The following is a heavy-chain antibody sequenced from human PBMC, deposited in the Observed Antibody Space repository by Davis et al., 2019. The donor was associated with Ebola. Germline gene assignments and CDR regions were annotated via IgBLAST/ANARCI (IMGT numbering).Heavy chain of an antibody. CDR3: AKPSGAYYKNPFDY. CDR2: TSTTGGST. CDR1: GFTFSSYS. D-gene: IGHD3-10*01. J-gene: IGHJ4*02. Sequence: PGGSLRLSCAASGFTFSSYSMSWVRQAPGKGLEWVSSTSTTGGSTYYADSVTGRFTISRDNSKNTLYLQMNSLRAEDTAVYYCAKPSGAYYKNPFDYWGQGTLVTVSS. V-gene: IGHV3-23*01.